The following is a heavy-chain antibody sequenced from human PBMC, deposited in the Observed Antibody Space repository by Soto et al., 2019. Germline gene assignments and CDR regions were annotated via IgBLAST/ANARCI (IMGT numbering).Heavy chain of an antibody. Sequence: ASVKVSCKASGYTFTTYGSSWVRQAPGQGLEWMGWISGYNDNTKYAQNLQGRVTMTTDTSTSTAYMELRSLRSDDTAVYSCAREYCSGGSCYGTDYWGKGTLVTVSS. CDR3: AREYCSGGSCYGTDY. J-gene: IGHJ4*02. CDR2: ISGYNDNT. CDR1: GYTFTTYG. D-gene: IGHD2-15*01. V-gene: IGHV1-18*01.